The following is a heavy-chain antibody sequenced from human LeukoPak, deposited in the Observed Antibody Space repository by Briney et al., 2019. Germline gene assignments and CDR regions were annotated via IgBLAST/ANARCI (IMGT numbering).Heavy chain of an antibody. J-gene: IGHJ4*02. Sequence: GRSLRLSCAASGFTFSDYYMSWIRQAPGKGLEWVSYISSSGSTIYYADSVKGRFTISRDNAKNTLYLQMNSLRAEDTAVYYCARETRAYCGGDCYSGYFDYWGQGTLVTVSS. CDR2: ISSSGSTI. V-gene: IGHV3-11*04. CDR1: GFTFSDYY. D-gene: IGHD2-21*01. CDR3: ARETRAYCGGDCYSGYFDY.